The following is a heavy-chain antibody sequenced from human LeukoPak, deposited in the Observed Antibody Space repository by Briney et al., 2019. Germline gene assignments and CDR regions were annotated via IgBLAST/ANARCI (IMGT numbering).Heavy chain of an antibody. CDR3: ANPITVGPDAFDI. Sequence: PGGSLRLSCAASGFTFSTYGMPWVRQAPGKGLEWVAVISYDGSNKYYADSVKGRFTISRDNSKNTLYLQMNSLRTEDTAVYYCANPITVGPDAFDIWGQGTMVTVSS. J-gene: IGHJ3*02. CDR1: GFTFSTYG. V-gene: IGHV3-30*18. CDR2: ISYDGSNK. D-gene: IGHD4-23*01.